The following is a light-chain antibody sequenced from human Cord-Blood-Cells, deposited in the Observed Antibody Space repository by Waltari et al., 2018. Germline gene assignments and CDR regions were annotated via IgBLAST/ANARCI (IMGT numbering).Light chain of an antibody. CDR2: KDS. V-gene: IGLV3-27*01. J-gene: IGLJ3*02. Sequence: SYELTQPSSVSVSPGQTARITCSGDVLAKKYARWFQQKPGQATVLVIYKDSERPSGIPERFSGSSSGTTVTLTISWAQVEDEADYYCYSAADNNRGVFGGGTKLTVL. CDR3: YSAADNNRGV. CDR1: VLAKKY.